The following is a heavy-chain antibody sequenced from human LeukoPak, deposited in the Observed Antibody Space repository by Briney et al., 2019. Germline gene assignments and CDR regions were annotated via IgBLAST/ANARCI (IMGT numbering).Heavy chain of an antibody. CDR3: VTDGALLPYYFTY. D-gene: IGHD3-10*01. J-gene: IGHJ1*01. Sequence: PGGSLRLSCAASGFIFPNAWMHWVRQAPGKGLEWVGRIKNKTSGRTTNYIAPVKGRFTISRDDSRNTLYLEMDSLKTDDTAIYYCVTDGALLPYYFTYWGQGTLVTVSS. V-gene: IGHV3-15*01. CDR2: IKNKTSGRTT. CDR1: GFIFPNAW.